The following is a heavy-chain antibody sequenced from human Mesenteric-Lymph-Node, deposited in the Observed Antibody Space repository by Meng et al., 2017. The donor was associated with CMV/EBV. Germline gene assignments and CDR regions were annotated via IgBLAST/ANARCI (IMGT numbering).Heavy chain of an antibody. V-gene: IGHV4-61*01. CDR1: GGSVSSGSYY. D-gene: IGHD2-15*01. CDR2: IYNSYST. CDR3: ARDEDLDS. Sequence: SETLSLTCTVSGGSVSSGSYYWSWIRQPPGKVLDWTGYIYNSYSTNYNPFLKSRVTISVDTSKNQFSLKLSSVTAADTAVYYCARDEDLDSWGQGTLVTVSS. J-gene: IGHJ4*02.